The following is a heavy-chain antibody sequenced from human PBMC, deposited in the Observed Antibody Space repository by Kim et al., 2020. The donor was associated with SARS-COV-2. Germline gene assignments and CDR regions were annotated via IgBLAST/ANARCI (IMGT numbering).Heavy chain of an antibody. CDR1: GFTFSSYS. Sequence: GGSLRLSCAASGFTFSSYSMNWVRQAPGKGLEWVSSISSSSSYRYYEDSVKGRFTISRDNAQNSLYLQMNSLRAEDTAVYYCARDPGGVVVPAATNWFHPWGQGTLVTVSS. D-gene: IGHD2-2*01. CDR2: ISSSSSYR. V-gene: IGHV3-21*01. J-gene: IGHJ5*02. CDR3: ARDPGGVVVPAATNWFHP.